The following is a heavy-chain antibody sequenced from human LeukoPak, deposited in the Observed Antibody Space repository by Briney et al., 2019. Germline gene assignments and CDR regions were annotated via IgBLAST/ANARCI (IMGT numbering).Heavy chain of an antibody. CDR2: ISSDATNK. CDR1: GFTFSRFA. J-gene: IGHJ5*01. Sequence: PGRSLRLSCVASGFTFSRFAMHWVRQAPGKGPEWVSLISSDATNKYYADSVKGRFTISRDNSRNTLYLQMNSLRAEDTAVYYCAKLGQIRHFDFVNWFDSWGQGTLVIVSS. V-gene: IGHV3-30*18. CDR3: AKLGQIRHFDFVNWFDS. D-gene: IGHD3-9*01.